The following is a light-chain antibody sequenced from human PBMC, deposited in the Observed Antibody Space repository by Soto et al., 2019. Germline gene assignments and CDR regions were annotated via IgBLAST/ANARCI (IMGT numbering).Light chain of an antibody. CDR2: GAS. CDR1: QSISGNY. V-gene: IGKV3-20*01. Sequence: EIVLKQSPGTLSLSPGERATLSCMASQSISGNYLAWYQQKPGQAPRLLIYGASNRATGIPERFSGSGSGTDFTLTIGRLEPQDSAMYYCQQYVISVTFGQGTRLEIK. J-gene: IGKJ5*01. CDR3: QQYVISVT.